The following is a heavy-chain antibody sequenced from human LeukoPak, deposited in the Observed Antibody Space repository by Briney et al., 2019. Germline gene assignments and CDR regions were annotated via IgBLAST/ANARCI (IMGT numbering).Heavy chain of an antibody. CDR1: GFTFSSYG. V-gene: IGHV3-33*01. D-gene: IGHD4-17*01. J-gene: IGHJ4*02. CDR2: IWYDGSNK. CDR3: ARDRDYLNYYFDY. Sequence: PGGSLRLSCAASGFTFSSYGMHWVRQAPGKGLEWVTVIWYDGSNKYYAESVKGRFTISRDNSKNTLYLQMNGLRAEDTAVYYCARDRDYLNYYFDYWGQGTLVTVSS.